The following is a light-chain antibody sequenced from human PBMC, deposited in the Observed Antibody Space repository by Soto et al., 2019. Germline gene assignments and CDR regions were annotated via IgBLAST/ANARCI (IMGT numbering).Light chain of an antibody. CDR3: QQYGTSPIT. CDR2: GAS. CDR1: QTVSSY. V-gene: IGKV3-20*01. Sequence: ENVLTQSPGTLSWSPGERDTLSCRASQTVSSYLTWYQQRPGQAPRLLIYGASKRATGIPDRFSGSGSGTDFTLTISRLEPEDFAVYYCQQYGTSPITFGQGTRLEIK. J-gene: IGKJ5*01.